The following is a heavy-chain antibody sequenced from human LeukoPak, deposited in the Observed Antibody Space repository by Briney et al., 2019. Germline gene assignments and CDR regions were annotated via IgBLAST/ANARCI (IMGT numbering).Heavy chain of an antibody. J-gene: IGHJ6*03. CDR3: AKLGGHPLHNYYVGV. V-gene: IGHV3-53*01. CDR1: GFTVSGNY. Sequence: GGSLRLSCAASGFTVSGNYISWLRQAPGKGLEWVSGILDSGYSTYYANSVKGRFTISRDNSNNTLYLQMNSLRAEDTAVYYCAKLGGHPLHNYYVGVWGKGTTVAVSS. D-gene: IGHD3-16*01. CDR2: ILDSGYST.